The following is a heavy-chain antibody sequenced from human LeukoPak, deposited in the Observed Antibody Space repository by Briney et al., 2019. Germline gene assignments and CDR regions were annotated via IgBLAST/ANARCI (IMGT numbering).Heavy chain of an antibody. D-gene: IGHD3-22*01. CDR1: GITLSNYG. V-gene: IGHV3-23*01. Sequence: GGSLRLSCAVSGITLSNYGMTWVRQAPGKGLEWVAGISDTGGRTNYADAVKGRFTISRDNPKNTLYLQMNSLRAEDTAVYFCAKRGVVIRVILVGFHKEAYYFDSWGQGALVTVSS. J-gene: IGHJ4*02. CDR3: AKRGVVIRVILVGFHKEAYYFDS. CDR2: ISDTGGRT.